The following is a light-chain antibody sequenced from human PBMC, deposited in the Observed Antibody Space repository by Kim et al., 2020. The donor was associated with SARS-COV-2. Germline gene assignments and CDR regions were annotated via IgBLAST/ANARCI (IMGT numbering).Light chain of an antibody. Sequence: EILMTQSPATLSVSPGERATLSCRASQSIGNNLAWYQQKPGQAPKLLIYGASTRAPGLPARFSGSESGTHFTLTISSLQSEDLAVYYCQQYNNWPLYTFGQGTKLEIK. V-gene: IGKV3-15*01. CDR2: GAS. CDR1: QSIGNN. J-gene: IGKJ2*01. CDR3: QQYNNWPLYT.